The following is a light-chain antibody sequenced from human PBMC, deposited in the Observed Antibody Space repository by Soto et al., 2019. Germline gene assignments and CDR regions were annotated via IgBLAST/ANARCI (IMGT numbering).Light chain of an antibody. CDR3: QQCDNLPFT. J-gene: IGKJ3*01. CDR2: DAS. CDR1: QDISNY. V-gene: IGKV1-33*01. Sequence: DLQMTQSPSSLSASVGDRVTITCQASQDISNYLYWYQHKPGKAPKFLIYDASNLETGVPSRFSGSGSVTEFTFTISSLQPEDIATYYCQQCDNLPFTFGPGTKVDIK.